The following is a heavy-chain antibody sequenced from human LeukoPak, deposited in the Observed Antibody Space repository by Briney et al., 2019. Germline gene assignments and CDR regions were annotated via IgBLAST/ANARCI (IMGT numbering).Heavy chain of an antibody. V-gene: IGHV3-64*01. CDR3: ARDPPRCSSTSCYAFDI. CDR1: GFTFSSYA. CDR2: ISSNGGST. D-gene: IGHD2-2*01. J-gene: IGHJ3*02. Sequence: GGSLRLSCAASGFTFSSYAMHWGRQAPGKGLEYVSAISSNGGSTYYANSVTGRFTISRDNSKNTMYLQMGSLRDEDMAVYYCARDPPRCSSTSCYAFDIWGQGTMVTVSS.